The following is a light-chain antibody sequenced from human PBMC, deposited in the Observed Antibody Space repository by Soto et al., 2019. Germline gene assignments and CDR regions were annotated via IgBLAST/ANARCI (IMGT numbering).Light chain of an antibody. CDR3: QQYGSAPRT. J-gene: IGKJ1*01. CDR1: QSVTNNF. CDR2: GAS. V-gene: IGKV3-20*01. Sequence: EIVLTQSPGTLSLSPGERATLSCRASQSVTNNFLAWYQHQPRQAPRLLIYGASNRATGVPDRFSGDGSGKDFTLTISRLEPEDFAVFYCQQYGSAPRTFGQGTKVEV.